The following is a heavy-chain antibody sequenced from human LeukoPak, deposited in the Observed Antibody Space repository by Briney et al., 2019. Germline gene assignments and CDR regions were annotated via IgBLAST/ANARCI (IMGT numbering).Heavy chain of an antibody. CDR2: ISSSSSYI. V-gene: IGHV3-21*01. J-gene: IGHJ4*02. CDR3: ARIIVVVPAANTARDY. CDR1: GFTFSSYS. D-gene: IGHD2-2*01. Sequence: GGSLRLSCAASGFTFSSYSMNWVRQAPGKGLEWVSSISSSSSYIYYADSVKGRFTISRDNSKNTLYLQMNSLRAEDTAVYYCARIIVVVPAANTARDYWGQGTLVTVSS.